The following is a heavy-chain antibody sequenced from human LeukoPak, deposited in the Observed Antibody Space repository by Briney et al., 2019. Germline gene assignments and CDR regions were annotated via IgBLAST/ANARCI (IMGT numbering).Heavy chain of an antibody. CDR1: GFTFDGYA. V-gene: IGHV3-9*03. D-gene: IGHD6-19*01. Sequence: GGSLRLSCAASGFTFDGYAMHWVRQAPGKGLEWVSGISWNSGSIGYADSVKGRFTISRDNAKNSLYLQMNSLRAEDMALYYCAKGAYTQWLVALDYWGQGTLVTVSS. CDR2: ISWNSGSI. CDR3: AKGAYTQWLVALDY. J-gene: IGHJ4*02.